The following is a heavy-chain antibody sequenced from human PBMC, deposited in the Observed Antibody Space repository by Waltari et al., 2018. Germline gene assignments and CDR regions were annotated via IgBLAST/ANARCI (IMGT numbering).Heavy chain of an antibody. J-gene: IGHJ5*02. D-gene: IGHD6-19*01. CDR2: MNPNSGNT. CDR1: GYTFTSYD. CDR3: ARGLVIAVAGTVWFDP. V-gene: IGHV1-8*03. Sequence: QVQLVQSGAEVKKPGASVKVSCKASGYTFTSYDINWVRQATGQGLEWMEWMNPNSGNTGYAQKFQGRVTITRNTSMSTAYMELSSLRSEDTAVYYCARGLVIAVAGTVWFDPWGQGTLVTVSS.